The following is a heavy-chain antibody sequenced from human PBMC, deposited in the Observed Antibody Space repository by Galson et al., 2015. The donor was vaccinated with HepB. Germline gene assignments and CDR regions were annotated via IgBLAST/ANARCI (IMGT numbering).Heavy chain of an antibody. J-gene: IGHJ4*02. CDR1: GFTFSSYA. D-gene: IGHD3-10*01. CDR2: ISYDGSNK. Sequence: SLRLSCAASGFTFSSYAMSWVRQAPGKGLEWVAVISYDGSNKYYADSVKGRFTISRDNSKNTLYLQMNSLRAEDTAVYYCARDGGESGVRGVIPYYFDYWGQGTLVTVSS. V-gene: IGHV3-30*04. CDR3: ARDGGESGVRGVIPYYFDY.